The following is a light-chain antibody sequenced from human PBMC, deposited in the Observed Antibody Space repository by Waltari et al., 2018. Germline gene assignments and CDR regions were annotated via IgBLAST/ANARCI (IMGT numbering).Light chain of an antibody. Sequence: DIVMTQSPDSLAVSLGERSTINCKSSQSVLYSSNNKNYLAWYQQKPGQPPQLLIFLAATRGSGVPDRFSGSGSGTDFTLTISSLQAEDVAVYYCQQYYSTPFTFGPGTKVDIK. CDR1: QSVLYSSNNKNY. J-gene: IGKJ3*01. CDR3: QQYYSTPFT. V-gene: IGKV4-1*01. CDR2: LAA.